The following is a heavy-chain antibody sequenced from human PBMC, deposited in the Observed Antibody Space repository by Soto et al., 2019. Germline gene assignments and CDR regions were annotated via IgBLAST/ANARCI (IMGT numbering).Heavy chain of an antibody. J-gene: IGHJ6*02. D-gene: IGHD3-3*01. CDR2: ISYDGSNK. V-gene: IGHV3-30-3*01. CDR3: ARDGRRFVEIFYYYYGMDG. CDR1: GFTFSSYA. Sequence: QVQLVESGGGVVQPGRSLRLSCAASGFTFSSYAMHWVRQAPGKGLEWVAVISYDGSNKYYADSVKGRFTISRDNSKNTLYLQMNSLIAEDTAVYYCARDGRRFVEIFYYYYGMDGWGQGTTVTVSS.